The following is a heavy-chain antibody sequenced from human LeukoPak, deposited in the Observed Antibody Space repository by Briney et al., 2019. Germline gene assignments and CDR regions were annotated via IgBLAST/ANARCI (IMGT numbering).Heavy chain of an antibody. V-gene: IGHV3-30*03. D-gene: IGHD3-9*01. CDR2: ISYDGSNK. Sequence: GGSLRLSCAASGFTFSSYGMHWVRQAPGKGLEWVAVISYDGSNKYYADSVKGRFTISRDNAKNTLYLQMNSPRAEDTAVYYCARAGRGLRYFDWLTYDYWGQGTLVTVSS. J-gene: IGHJ4*02. CDR3: ARAGRGLRYFDWLTYDY. CDR1: GFTFSSYG.